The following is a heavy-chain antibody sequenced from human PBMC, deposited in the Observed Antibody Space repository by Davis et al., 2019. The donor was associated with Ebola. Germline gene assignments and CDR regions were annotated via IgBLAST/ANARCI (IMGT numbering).Heavy chain of an antibody. V-gene: IGHV4-34*01. D-gene: IGHD6-19*01. CDR2: INHSGST. J-gene: IGHJ4*02. CDR3: ARLGSGYSSGWYTVDY. CDR1: GGSFSGYY. Sequence: MPSETLSLTCAVYGGSFSGYYWSWIRQPPGKGLEWIGEINHSGSTNYNPSLKSRVTISVDTSKNQFSLKLSSVTAADTAVYYCARLGSGYSSGWYTVDYWGQGTLVTVSS.